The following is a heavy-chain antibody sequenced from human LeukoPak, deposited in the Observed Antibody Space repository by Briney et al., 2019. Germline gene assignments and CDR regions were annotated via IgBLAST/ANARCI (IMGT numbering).Heavy chain of an antibody. Sequence: SETLSLTCTVSGGSISSYYWSWIRQPPGKGLEWIGYIYYSGSTNYNPSLKSRVTISVDTSKNQFSLKLSSVTAADMAVYYCARDPYPGAGFDPWGQGTLVTVSS. D-gene: IGHD4-17*01. V-gene: IGHV4-59*01. CDR1: GGSISSYY. CDR2: IYYSGST. J-gene: IGHJ5*02. CDR3: ARDPYPGAGFDP.